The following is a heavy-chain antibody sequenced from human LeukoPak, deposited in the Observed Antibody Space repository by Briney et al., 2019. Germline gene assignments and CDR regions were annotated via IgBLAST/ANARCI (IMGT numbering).Heavy chain of an antibody. CDR1: GGSISSGDYY. D-gene: IGHD5-24*01. CDR2: IYYSGSA. J-gene: IGHJ4*02. V-gene: IGHV4-30-4*08. CDR3: ARVGMATETDFEY. Sequence: SETLSLTCTVSGGSISSGDYYWSWIRQPPGKGLEWIGYIYYSGSAYYNPSLKSRVTISVDTSKNQFSPKLSSVTAADTAVYYCARVGMATETDFEYWGQGTLVTVSS.